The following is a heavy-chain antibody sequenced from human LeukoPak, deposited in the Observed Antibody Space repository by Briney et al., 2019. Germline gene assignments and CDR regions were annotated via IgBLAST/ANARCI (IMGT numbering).Heavy chain of an antibody. J-gene: IGHJ4*02. CDR2: IRRKAYSGTT. D-gene: IGHD6-13*01. Sequence: GGSLRLSCTASGFTFGDYAATWVRQAPGKGLEWVGFIRRKAYSGTTEYAASVKGRFTISRDDSKSIAYLQMNSLKTEDTAVYYCTRGASSSSWYLLHWGQGTLVTVSS. V-gene: IGHV3-49*04. CDR1: GFTFGDYA. CDR3: TRGASSSSWYLLH.